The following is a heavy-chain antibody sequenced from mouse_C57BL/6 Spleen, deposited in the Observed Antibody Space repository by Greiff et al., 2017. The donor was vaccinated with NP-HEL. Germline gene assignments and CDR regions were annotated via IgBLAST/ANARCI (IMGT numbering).Heavy chain of an antibody. D-gene: IGHD1-1*01. Sequence: EVQLQESGPGLVKPSQSLSLTCSVTGYSITSGYYWNWIRQFPGNKLEWMGYISYDGSNNYNPSLKNRISITRDTSKNQFFLKLNSVTTEDTATYYCARHYYGSLYAMDYWGQGTSVTVSS. J-gene: IGHJ4*01. CDR1: GYSITSGYY. CDR3: ARHYYGSLYAMDY. V-gene: IGHV3-6*01. CDR2: ISYDGSN.